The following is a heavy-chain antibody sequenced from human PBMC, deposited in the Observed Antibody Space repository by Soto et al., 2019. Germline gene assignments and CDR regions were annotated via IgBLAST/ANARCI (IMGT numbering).Heavy chain of an antibody. D-gene: IGHD2-15*01. CDR3: AKNDCASASCQLVDY. V-gene: IGHV3-23*05. CDR2: IHSGGASI. Sequence: EVQLLESGGGLVQPGGSLRLSCAASGFTFSSYAMSWVRQAPGKGLEWVSAIHSGGASISCADSMQGRFFISRDNSKNTLYLQMNSLKAEDTAVYYCAKNDCASASCQLVDYWGQGTLVTVSS. J-gene: IGHJ4*02. CDR1: GFTFSSYA.